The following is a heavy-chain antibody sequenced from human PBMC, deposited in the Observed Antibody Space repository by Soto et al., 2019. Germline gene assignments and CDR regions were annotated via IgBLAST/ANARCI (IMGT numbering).Heavy chain of an antibody. J-gene: IGHJ6*02. V-gene: IGHV1-69*06. D-gene: IGHD1-1*01. CDR3: AIWSDWNPLYYRGMDV. CDR2: IIPLHNTS. Sequence: QVQLLQSGAEVKKPGSSVKVSCKVSGGAFTNYSLNWERHAPGQGLEWLGGIIPLHNTSNYSLKLLGRGSVTADISSNTVYMHLGGLTSDDTAAYYCAIWSDWNPLYYRGMDVWGQGTTVTVSS. CDR1: GGAFTNYS.